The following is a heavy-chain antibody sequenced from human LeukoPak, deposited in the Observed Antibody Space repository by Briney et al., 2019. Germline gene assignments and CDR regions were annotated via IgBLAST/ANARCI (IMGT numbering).Heavy chain of an antibody. CDR2: ISSSGITI. Sequence: PGGSLRLSCSASGFTFSDYYMSWIRQAPGRGLEWVSYISSSGITIYYADSVKGRFTISRDNAKNSLYLQMNSLRAEDTAVYYCARPRDGYCSSTTCHAPDYCGMDVWGQGTTVTVSS. D-gene: IGHD2-2*01. CDR1: GFTFSDYY. V-gene: IGHV3-11*01. CDR3: ARPRDGYCSSTTCHAPDYCGMDV. J-gene: IGHJ6*02.